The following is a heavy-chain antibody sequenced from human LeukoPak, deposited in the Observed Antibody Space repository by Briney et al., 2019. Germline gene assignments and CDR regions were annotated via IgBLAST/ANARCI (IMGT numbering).Heavy chain of an antibody. J-gene: IGHJ4*02. CDR2: VTASGGNS. Sequence: GGSLRLPCAASGFTFSSYSMTWVRQAPGKGLEWVSSVTASGGNSFYADSVKGRLTVSRDNSKNMLCLHMNSLRAEDTAVYYCARGGWVKLDYWGQGTLVTVSS. D-gene: IGHD3-16*01. V-gene: IGHV3-23*01. CDR3: ARGGWVKLDY. CDR1: GFTFSSYS.